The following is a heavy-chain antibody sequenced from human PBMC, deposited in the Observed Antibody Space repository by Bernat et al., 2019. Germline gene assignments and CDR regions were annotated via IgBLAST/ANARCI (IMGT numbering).Heavy chain of an antibody. J-gene: IGHJ4*02. CDR2: IQYDGSNK. Sequence: QVQLVESGGGVVQPGGSLRLSCAASGFTFSIYVMHWVRQAPGKGLEWVAFIQYDGSNKYYADSVKGRFTISRDNSKNTLYLQMNSLRAEDTAVYYCAKLVGADNPNTDYWGQGTLVTVSS. V-gene: IGHV3-30*02. CDR1: GFTFSIYV. D-gene: IGHD1-26*01. CDR3: AKLVGADNPNTDY.